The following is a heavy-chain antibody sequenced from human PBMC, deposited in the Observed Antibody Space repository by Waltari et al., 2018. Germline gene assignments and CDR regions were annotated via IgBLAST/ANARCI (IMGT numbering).Heavy chain of an antibody. CDR3: ARDQAYAFDT. V-gene: IGHV3-48*04. Sequence: EVQLVESGGGLVQPGGSLRLSCDASGFTFRRYSMNWVRQAPGKGLEWVSNIRSDGSSVHYADSVKGRFSISRDNAKNSLYLLMNSLRAEDTAVYYCARDQAYAFDTWGQGTMVTVSS. CDR2: IRSDGSSV. CDR1: GFTFRRYS. J-gene: IGHJ3*02.